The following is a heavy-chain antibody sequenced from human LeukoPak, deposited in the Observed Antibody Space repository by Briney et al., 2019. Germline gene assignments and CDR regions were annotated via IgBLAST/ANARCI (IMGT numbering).Heavy chain of an antibody. Sequence: GGTLRLSCAASGFTFSSYGMSWVRQAPGKGLEWVSAISGSGGSTYYADSVKGRFTISRDNSKNTLYLQMNSLRAEDTAVYYCAKDRSYSSGWYFGDYWGQGTLVTVSS. CDR1: GFTFSSYG. V-gene: IGHV3-23*01. D-gene: IGHD6-19*01. CDR3: AKDRSYSSGWYFGDY. J-gene: IGHJ4*02. CDR2: ISGSGGST.